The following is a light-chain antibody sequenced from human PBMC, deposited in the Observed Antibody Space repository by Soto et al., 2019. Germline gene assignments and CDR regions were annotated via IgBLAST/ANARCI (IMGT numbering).Light chain of an antibody. CDR1: SSDIGVYNY. V-gene: IGLV2-14*03. J-gene: IGLJ2*01. CDR3: QSYDSNLSGSL. CDR2: DVA. Sequence: QSALTQPASVSGSPGQSITISCTGTSSDIGVYNYVSWYQQHPGKGPKLMIFDVANRPSGVPDRFSGSKSGTSASLAITGLQGEDEGDYYCQSYDSNLSGSLFGGGTKLTVL.